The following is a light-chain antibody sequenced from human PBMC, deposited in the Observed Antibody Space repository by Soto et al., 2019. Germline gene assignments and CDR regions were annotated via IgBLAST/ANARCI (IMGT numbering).Light chain of an antibody. V-gene: IGKV3D-20*02. CDR3: QQRSNWPPRT. CDR1: QSVSSSY. CDR2: GAS. Sequence: EIVLTQSPGTLSLSPGERATLSCRASQSVSSSYLAWYQQKPGQAPRLLIYGASSRATGIPDRFSGSGSGTDFTLTINSLEPEDFAVYYCQQRSNWPPRTFGGGTKVEIK. J-gene: IGKJ4*01.